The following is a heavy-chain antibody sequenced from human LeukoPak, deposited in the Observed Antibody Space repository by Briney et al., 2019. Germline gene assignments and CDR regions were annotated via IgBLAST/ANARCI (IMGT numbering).Heavy chain of an antibody. J-gene: IGHJ6*02. D-gene: IGHD2-8*01. CDR2: IIPIFGTA. Sequence: SMKVSCKASGGTFSSYAISWVRQAPGQGLEWMGGIIPIFGTANYAQKFQGRVTITADESTSTAYMELSSLRSEDTAVYYCAREVYAMYYYYGMDVWGQGTTVTVSS. CDR3: AREVYAMYYYYGMDV. V-gene: IGHV1-69*13. CDR1: GGTFSSYA.